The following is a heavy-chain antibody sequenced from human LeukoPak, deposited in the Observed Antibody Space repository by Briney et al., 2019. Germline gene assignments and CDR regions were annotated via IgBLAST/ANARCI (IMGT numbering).Heavy chain of an antibody. J-gene: IGHJ5*02. V-gene: IGHV3-33*01. CDR2: IWYDGSNK. D-gene: IGHD3-10*01. CDR1: GFTFSSYG. Sequence: GGSLRLSCAASGFTFSSYGMHWVRQAPGKGLEWVAVIWYDGSNKYYADSVKGRFTISRDNSKNTLYLQMNSLRAEDTAVYYYARARTHGSGGNWFDPWGQGTLVTVSS. CDR3: ARARTHGSGGNWFDP.